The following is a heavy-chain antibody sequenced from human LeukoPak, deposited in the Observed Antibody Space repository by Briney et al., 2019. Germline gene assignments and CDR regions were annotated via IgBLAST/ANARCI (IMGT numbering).Heavy chain of an antibody. V-gene: IGHV4-39*02. D-gene: IGHD6-13*01. Sequence: SETLSLTCTVSGGSLSSSTYHWGWIRQPPGEGLEWIGTMHYSGSTYSNPSLKSRVSISRDTSKNQISLKLRSVTAADTAVYYCARETSSWYYFDYWGQGTLVTVSS. CDR1: GGSLSSSTYH. J-gene: IGHJ4*02. CDR2: MHYSGST. CDR3: ARETSSWYYFDY.